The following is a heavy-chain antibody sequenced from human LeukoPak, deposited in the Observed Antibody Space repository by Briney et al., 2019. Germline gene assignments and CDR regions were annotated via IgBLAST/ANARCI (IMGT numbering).Heavy chain of an antibody. CDR1: GGTFSSYA. J-gene: IGHJ3*02. D-gene: IGHD3-22*01. CDR2: IIPIFGTA. V-gene: IGHV1-69*05. CDR3: ARDSSGASDAFDI. Sequence: SVKVSCTASGGTFSSYAISWVRQAPGQGLEWMGGIIPIFGTANYAQKLQGRVTMTTDTSTSTAYMELRSLRSDDTAVYYCARDSSGASDAFDIWGQGTMVTVYS.